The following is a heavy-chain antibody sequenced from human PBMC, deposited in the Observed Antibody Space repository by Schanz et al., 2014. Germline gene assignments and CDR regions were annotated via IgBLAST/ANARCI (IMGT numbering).Heavy chain of an antibody. J-gene: IGHJ6*02. CDR2: ISNDGSIK. Sequence: QVQLAESGGGVVQPGGSLRLSCAASGFIFSNYGMHWVRQAPGKGLEWVAVISNDGSIKYYADSVEGRFTISRDNSRNTLYLQMNSLRAEDTAVYYCAKARRKSNCSGGGCFHYSYYGMDVWGQGTTVTVSS. CDR1: GFIFSNYG. V-gene: IGHV3-30*19. D-gene: IGHD2-15*01. CDR3: AKARRKSNCSGGGCFHYSYYGMDV.